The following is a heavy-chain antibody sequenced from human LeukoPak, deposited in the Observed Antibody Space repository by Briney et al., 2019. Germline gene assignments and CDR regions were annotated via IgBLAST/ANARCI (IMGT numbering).Heavy chain of an antibody. V-gene: IGHV3-30*03. CDR1: GFTFSSYG. D-gene: IGHD2-15*01. CDR2: ISYDGSNK. CDR3: AILGYCSGGSCIVIDY. J-gene: IGHJ4*02. Sequence: PGGSLRLSCAASGFTFSSYGMHWVRQAPGKGLEWVAVISYDGSNKYYADSVKGRFTISRDNSKNTLYLQMNSLRAEDTAVYYCAILGYCSGGSCIVIDYWGQGTLVTVSS.